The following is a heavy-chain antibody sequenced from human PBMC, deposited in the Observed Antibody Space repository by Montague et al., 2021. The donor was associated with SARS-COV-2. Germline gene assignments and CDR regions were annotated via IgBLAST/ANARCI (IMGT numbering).Heavy chain of an antibody. V-gene: IGHV4-39*01. D-gene: IGHD3-9*01. Sequence: SETLSLTCTVSGGSISSSSYYWGWIRQPPGKGLEWIGSIYYSGSTYYNPSLKIRVTISVSTSKTQFSLKLISVTAADTALYYCERSPTYYHILTGYFNVPNWFDPWGKGTPVTVSS. CDR2: IYYSGST. J-gene: IGHJ5*02. CDR1: GGSISSSSYY. CDR3: ERSPTYYHILTGYFNVPNWFDP.